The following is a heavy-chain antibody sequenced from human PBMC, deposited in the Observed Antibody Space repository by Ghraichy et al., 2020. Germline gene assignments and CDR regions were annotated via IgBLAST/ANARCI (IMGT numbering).Heavy chain of an antibody. CDR2: ISGSGGST. Sequence: GVSLRLSCAASGFTFSSYAMSWVRQAPGKGLEWVSAISGSGGSTYYADSVKGRFTISRDNSTNTLYLQMNSLRAEDTVVYYCAKRLLMVYVTDYWGQGTLVTVSS. CDR3: AKRLLMVYVTDY. J-gene: IGHJ4*02. D-gene: IGHD2-8*01. V-gene: IGHV3-23*01. CDR1: GFTFSSYA.